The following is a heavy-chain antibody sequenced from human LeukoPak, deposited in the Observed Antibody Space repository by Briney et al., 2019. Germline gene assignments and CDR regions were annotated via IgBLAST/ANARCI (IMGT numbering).Heavy chain of an antibody. CDR1: GFTFDDYS. V-gene: IGHV3-9*01. D-gene: IGHD2-21*02. Sequence: GRSLRLSCAASGFTFDDYSMHGGRQAPGKGLEWVSGIFWNSVSIGYAESVKGRFTISRDNAKNSLYLQMNSLRAEDTALYYCAKVWHIVVVTDAFDIWGQGTMVTVSS. J-gene: IGHJ3*02. CDR2: IFWNSVSI. CDR3: AKVWHIVVVTDAFDI.